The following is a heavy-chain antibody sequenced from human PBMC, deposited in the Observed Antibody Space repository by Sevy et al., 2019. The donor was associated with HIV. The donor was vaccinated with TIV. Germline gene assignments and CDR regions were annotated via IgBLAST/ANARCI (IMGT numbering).Heavy chain of an antibody. J-gene: IGHJ4*02. D-gene: IGHD3-10*01. Sequence: GESLKISCAASGFTFSSYAMSWVRQAPGKGLEWVSAISGSGGSTYYADSVKGRFTISRDNSKNTLYLQMNSLRAEDTAVYYCAKDTVYYYGSGSYLPFDYWGQGTLVTVSS. V-gene: IGHV3-23*01. CDR1: GFTFSSYA. CDR2: ISGSGGST. CDR3: AKDTVYYYGSGSYLPFDY.